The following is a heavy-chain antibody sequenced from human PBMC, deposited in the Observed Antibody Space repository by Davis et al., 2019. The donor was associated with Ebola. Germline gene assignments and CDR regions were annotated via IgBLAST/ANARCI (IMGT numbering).Heavy chain of an antibody. CDR3: ARRNWFDP. J-gene: IGHJ5*02. CDR1: GFTFSSYS. V-gene: IGHV3-21*01. Sequence: GESLKISCAASGFTFSSYSMNWVRQAPGKGLGWVSSITVTSNYTYYADSVKGRFTISRDNAKNSLYLQMNSLRAEDTAVYYCARRNWFDPWGQGTLVTVSS. CDR2: ITVTSNYT.